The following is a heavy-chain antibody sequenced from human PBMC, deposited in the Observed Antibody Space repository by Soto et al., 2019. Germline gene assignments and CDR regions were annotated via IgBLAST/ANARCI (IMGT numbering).Heavy chain of an antibody. J-gene: IGHJ6*02. CDR2: MSGSGDAI. Sequence: LRVSCTTSGFTFSDYYMTWGLQAPWNGLEWISYMSGSGDAIYYADSVKRRFTISRDNAKSSLDLEMNCLRVEDTAMYYCVRGNFYYGMDVWGQGTTVTVAS. V-gene: IGHV3-11*01. CDR1: GFTFSDYY. CDR3: VRGNFYYGMDV.